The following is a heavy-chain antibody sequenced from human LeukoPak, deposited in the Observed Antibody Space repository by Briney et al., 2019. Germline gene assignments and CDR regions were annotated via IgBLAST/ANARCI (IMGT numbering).Heavy chain of an antibody. V-gene: IGHV4-30-2*01. J-gene: IGHJ3*02. CDR2: IYHSGST. D-gene: IGHD3-9*01. Sequence: SETLSLTCAVSGGPISSGGYSWSWVRQPPGKGLEWIGYIYHSGSTYYNPSLKSRVTISVDRSKNQFSLKLSSVTAADTAVYYCARKALTLDAFDIWGQGTMVTVSS. CDR1: GGPISSGGYS. CDR3: ARKALTLDAFDI.